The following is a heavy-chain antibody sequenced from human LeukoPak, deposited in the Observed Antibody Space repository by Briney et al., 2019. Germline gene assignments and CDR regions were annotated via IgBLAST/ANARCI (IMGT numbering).Heavy chain of an antibody. D-gene: IGHD2-21*02. CDR1: GFIFSAYD. V-gene: IGHV3-64*01. J-gene: IGHJ4*02. CDR3: VRLSGNPSRPTAPDY. CDR2: LSENGRVA. Sequence: GGSLRLSCEASGFIFSAYDMSWFRQAPGKGLEYVSSLSENGRVAFHSNSVKGRFSIYRDDSRSTLYLQMGSLTTEDTALYYCVRLSGNPSRPTAPDYWGQGTLVTVSS.